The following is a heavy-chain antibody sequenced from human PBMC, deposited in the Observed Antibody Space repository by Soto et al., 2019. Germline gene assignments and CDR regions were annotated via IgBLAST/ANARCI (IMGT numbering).Heavy chain of an antibody. CDR3: ARGDVVVPAASTGRYYYYYGMDV. D-gene: IGHD2-2*01. CDR2: IIPIFGTA. Sequence: SVKVSCKACGGTFSSYAISWVRQAPGQGLEWMGGIIPIFGTANYAQKFQGRVTITADESTSTAYMELSSLRSEDTAVYYCARGDVVVPAASTGRYYYYYGMDVWGQGTTVTVSS. V-gene: IGHV1-69*13. CDR1: GGTFSSYA. J-gene: IGHJ6*02.